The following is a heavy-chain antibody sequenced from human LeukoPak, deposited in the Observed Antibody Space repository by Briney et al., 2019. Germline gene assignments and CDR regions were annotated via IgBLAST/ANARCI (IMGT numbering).Heavy chain of an antibody. CDR3: ARIEMATIL. Sequence: NPSETLSLTCTVSGGSFSSSSYYWGWVRQPPGKGLEWIGTIYYSGSTYYNPSLRSRVTISVDTSKNHSSLKLSSVTAADTAVYYCARIEMATILWGQGTLVTVSS. CDR1: GGSFSSSSYY. CDR2: IYYSGST. J-gene: IGHJ4*02. D-gene: IGHD5-24*01. V-gene: IGHV4-39*02.